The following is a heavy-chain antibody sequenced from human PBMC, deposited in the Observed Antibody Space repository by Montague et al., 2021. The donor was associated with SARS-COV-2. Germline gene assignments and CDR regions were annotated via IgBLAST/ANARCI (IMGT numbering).Heavy chain of an antibody. CDR1: GGSISSYY. J-gene: IGHJ6*02. Sequence: SETLSLTCTVSGGSISSYYWGWIRQPPGKGLEWIGYIYYSGSTNYNPSLKSRVTISVDTSKNQFSLKLSSVTAADTAVYYCARDGYIAARPADYYGMDVWGQGTTVTVSS. D-gene: IGHD6-6*01. CDR3: ARDGYIAARPADYYGMDV. CDR2: IYYSGST. V-gene: IGHV4-59*01.